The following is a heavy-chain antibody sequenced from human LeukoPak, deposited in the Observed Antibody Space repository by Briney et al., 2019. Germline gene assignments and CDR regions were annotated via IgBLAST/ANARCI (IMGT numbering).Heavy chain of an antibody. J-gene: IGHJ4*02. Sequence: SETLSLTCTVSGGSISSYYWSWIRHPPGKGLEWSGEINHSGSTNYNPSLKSRVTISVDTSKNQFSLKLSSVTAADTAVYYCARGRGVYCSSTSCYTRYFDYWGQGTLVTVSS. CDR2: INHSGST. CDR3: ARGRGVYCSSTSCYTRYFDY. CDR1: GGSISSYY. D-gene: IGHD2-2*02. V-gene: IGHV4-34*01.